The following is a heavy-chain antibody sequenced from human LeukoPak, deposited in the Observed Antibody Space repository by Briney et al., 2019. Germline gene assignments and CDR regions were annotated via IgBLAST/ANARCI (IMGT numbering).Heavy chain of an antibody. CDR3: AKEGDYYDSSGYYFPYYFDY. Sequence: PGGSLRLSCAASGFTFSSYAMSWVRQAPGKGLEWVSAISGSGGSTYYADSVNGRFTISRDNSKNTLYLQMNSLRAEDTAVYYCAKEGDYYDSSGYYFPYYFDYWGQGTLVTVSS. CDR2: ISGSGGST. D-gene: IGHD3-22*01. J-gene: IGHJ4*02. CDR1: GFTFSSYA. V-gene: IGHV3-23*01.